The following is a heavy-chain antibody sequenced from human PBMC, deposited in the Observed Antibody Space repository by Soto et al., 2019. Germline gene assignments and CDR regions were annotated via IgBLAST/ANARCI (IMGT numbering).Heavy chain of an antibody. CDR2: ISYSGTT. J-gene: IGHJ5*02. V-gene: IGHV4-39*01. CDR1: GGPISSSGFH. D-gene: IGHD1-26*01. CDR3: ARHSSPYSYSDWFDP. Sequence: QLQLQESGPGLVKPSETLSLTCTVSGGPISSSGFHGGWIRQPPGKGLEWIGSISYSGTTYSNPSLKSRVTISIDTSKNQFSLKLSSVTAADTAVYYCARHSSPYSYSDWFDPWGQGTLVTVSS.